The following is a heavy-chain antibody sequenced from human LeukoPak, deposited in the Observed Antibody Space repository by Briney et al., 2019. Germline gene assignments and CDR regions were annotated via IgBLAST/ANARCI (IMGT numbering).Heavy chain of an antibody. V-gene: IGHV3-23*01. CDR1: GFXFSSYT. CDR3: AIDLRATVTADY. CDR2: ISSSGAST. J-gene: IGHJ4*02. D-gene: IGHD4-17*01. Sequence: PGGSLRLSCGASGFXFSSYTINWVRQAPGKGLEWVSVISSSGASTNYADSVKGRFTISRDNSKNTLYLQINSLRAEDTAVYFCAIDLRATVTADYWGQGTLVTVSS.